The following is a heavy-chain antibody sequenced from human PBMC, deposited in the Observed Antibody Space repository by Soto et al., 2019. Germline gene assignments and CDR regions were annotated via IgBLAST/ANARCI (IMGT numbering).Heavy chain of an antibody. J-gene: IGHJ6*02. CDR2: ISYGGSNK. CDR3: AKNMVRGVIYYYYGMDV. D-gene: IGHD3-10*01. CDR1: GFTFSSYG. Sequence: QVQLVESGGGVVQPGRSLRLSCAASGFTFSSYGMHWVRQAPGKGLEWVAVISYGGSNKYYADSVKGRFTISRDNSKNTLYLQMNSLRAEDTAVYYCAKNMVRGVIYYYYGMDVWGQGTTVTVSS. V-gene: IGHV3-30*18.